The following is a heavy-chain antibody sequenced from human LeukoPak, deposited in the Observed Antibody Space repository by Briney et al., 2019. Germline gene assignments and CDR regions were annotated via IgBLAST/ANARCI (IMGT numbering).Heavy chain of an antibody. J-gene: IGHJ4*02. CDR3: ARESVFDS. V-gene: IGHV3-30-3*01. Sequence: GGPLRLSCAASGFTFSSYSMNWVRQAPGKGLEWVAVISDDGSNIYYADPVKGRFTISRDNSKNTLYLQMNSLGGEDTAVYYCARESVFDSWGQGTLVTVSS. CDR2: ISDDGSNI. CDR1: GFTFSSYS.